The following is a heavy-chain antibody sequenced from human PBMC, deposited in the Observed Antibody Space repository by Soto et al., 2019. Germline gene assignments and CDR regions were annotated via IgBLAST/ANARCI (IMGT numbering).Heavy chain of an antibody. CDR3: ARDVPGMDV. Sequence: QVQLVQSGGGVVQPGRSLRLSCAASGFTLSDFAMHWVRQAPGKGLEWVALISNDGGIEHYGDSVRGRFPISRDNSKHMLYLQMTSLRVEDTAVYYCARDVPGMDVWGQGTTVTVSS. J-gene: IGHJ6*02. CDR1: GFTLSDFA. V-gene: IGHV3-30-3*01. CDR2: ISNDGGIE.